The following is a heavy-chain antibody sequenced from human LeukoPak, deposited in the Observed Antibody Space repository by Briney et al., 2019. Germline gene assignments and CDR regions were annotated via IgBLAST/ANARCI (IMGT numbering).Heavy chain of an antibody. CDR2: INHSGST. D-gene: IGHD3-10*01. CDR3: ARPRGFHNWFDP. V-gene: IGHV4-39*07. CDR1: GGYISSTSYY. Sequence: SETLSLTCTVSGGYISSTSYYWGWIRQPPGKGLEWIGEINHSGSTNYNPSLKSRVTISVGTSKNQFSLKLSSVTAADTAVYYCARPRGFHNWFDPWGQGTLVTVSS. J-gene: IGHJ5*02.